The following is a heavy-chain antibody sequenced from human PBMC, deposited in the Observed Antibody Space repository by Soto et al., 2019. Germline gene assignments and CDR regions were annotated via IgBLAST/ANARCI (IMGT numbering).Heavy chain of an antibody. CDR2: ISSSGSTI. Sequence: GGSLRLSCAASGFTFSDNYMSWIRQAPGKGLEWVSYISSSGSTIYYADSVKGRFTISRDNAKNSLYLQMNSLRAEDTAVYYCVRVRAQWELPGVFDYWGQGTLVTVSS. CDR1: GFTFSDNY. CDR3: VRVRAQWELPGVFDY. J-gene: IGHJ4*02. V-gene: IGHV3-11*01. D-gene: IGHD1-26*01.